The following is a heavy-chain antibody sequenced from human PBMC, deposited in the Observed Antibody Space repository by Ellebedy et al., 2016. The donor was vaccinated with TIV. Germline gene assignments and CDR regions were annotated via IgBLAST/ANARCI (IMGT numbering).Heavy chain of an antibody. CDR3: ARELTGTTSSFDY. V-gene: IGHV4-59*01. D-gene: IGHD1-7*01. CDR2: IYYSGST. Sequence: GSLRLSXTVSGGSISSYYLSWIRQPPGKGLEWIGYIYYSGSTNYNPSLKSRVTISVDTSKNQFSLKLSSVTAADTAVYYCARELTGTTSSFDYWGQGTLVTVSS. CDR1: GGSISSYY. J-gene: IGHJ4*02.